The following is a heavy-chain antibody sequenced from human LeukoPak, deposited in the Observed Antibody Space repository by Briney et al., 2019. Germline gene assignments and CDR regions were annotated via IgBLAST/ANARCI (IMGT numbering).Heavy chain of an antibody. CDR1: GYTFTSYD. V-gene: IGHV1-8*01. J-gene: IGHJ4*02. CDR3: ARIGDCSGGSCFDY. Sequence: GASVKVSCKASGYTFTSYDINWVRQATGQGLEWTGWMNPNSGNTGYAQKFQGRVTMTRNTPISTAYMELSSLRSEDTAVYYCARIGDCSGGSCFDYWGQGTLVTVSS. CDR2: MNPNSGNT. D-gene: IGHD2-15*01.